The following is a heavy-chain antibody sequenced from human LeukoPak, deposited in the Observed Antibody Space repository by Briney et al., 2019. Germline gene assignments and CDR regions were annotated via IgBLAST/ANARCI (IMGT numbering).Heavy chain of an antibody. V-gene: IGHV4-4*02. CDR1: GDSISSSNW. CDR3: ARSTVSVITRGAFDI. Sequence: MSSETLSLTCAVSGDSISSSNWWSWVRQPPGKGLEWIGEIYHRGSTNYNPSLQSRVTMSVDNSENHFSLKLSSVTAADTALYYCARSTVSVITRGAFDIWGQGTMVIVSS. D-gene: IGHD3-22*01. J-gene: IGHJ3*02. CDR2: IYHRGST.